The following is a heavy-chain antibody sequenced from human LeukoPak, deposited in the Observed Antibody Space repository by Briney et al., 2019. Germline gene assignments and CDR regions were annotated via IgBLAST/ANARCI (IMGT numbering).Heavy chain of an antibody. Sequence: ASVKVSCKVFGYTLTELSMHWVRQAPGKGLEWMGGFDPEDGETIYAQKFQGRVTMTEDTSTDTAYMELSSLRSEDTAVYYCARTYSASLFADYWGQGTLVTVSS. CDR1: GYTLTELS. D-gene: IGHD5-12*01. V-gene: IGHV1-24*01. J-gene: IGHJ4*02. CDR3: ARTYSASLFADY. CDR2: FDPEDGET.